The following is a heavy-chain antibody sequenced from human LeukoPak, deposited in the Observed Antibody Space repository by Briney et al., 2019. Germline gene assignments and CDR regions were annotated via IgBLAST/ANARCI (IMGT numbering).Heavy chain of an antibody. CDR3: AKDFWGMTTVNTFDY. CDR2: FGGSASNT. CDR1: GFPFSSYA. V-gene: IGHV3-23*01. D-gene: IGHD4-17*01. Sequence: TWGSLTHSCAASGFPFSSYARIWVRQAPGKGLEWVSGFGGSASNTYYADSVEGRFTISRDTSKNTLYLQMNTLRVEDTAVYYCAKDFWGMTTVNTFDYWGQGTQVTVSS. J-gene: IGHJ4*02.